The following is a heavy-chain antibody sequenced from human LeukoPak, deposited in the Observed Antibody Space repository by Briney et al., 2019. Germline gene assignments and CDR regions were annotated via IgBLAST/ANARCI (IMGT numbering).Heavy chain of an antibody. CDR3: ARGGLVGSPGYYYYGMDV. CDR2: IYHSGST. D-gene: IGHD3/OR15-3a*01. Sequence: SGTLSLTCAVSGAPISSNNWWWSWVRQPPGKGLEWIGEIYHSGSTNYNPSLKSRVTMSVDKSKNQFSLKLSSVTAADTAVYYCARGGLVGSPGYYYYGMDVWGQGTTVTVSS. J-gene: IGHJ6*02. V-gene: IGHV4-4*02. CDR1: GAPISSNNW.